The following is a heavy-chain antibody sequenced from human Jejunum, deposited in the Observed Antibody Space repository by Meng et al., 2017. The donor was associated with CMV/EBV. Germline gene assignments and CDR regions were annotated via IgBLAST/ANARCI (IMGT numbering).Heavy chain of an antibody. J-gene: IGHJ4*02. CDR2: ISSYGSRI. CDR1: GLSFSSFS. D-gene: IGHD4-23*01. CDR3: ARDGGTTVATYIDF. V-gene: IGHV3-21*04. Sequence: GLSFSSFSMNWVRQAPGKGLEWVSSISSYGSRIYYADSVKGRFTISRDNAKNTLYLQMNNLRTDDSAIYYCARDGGTTVATYIDFWGQGSLVTVSS.